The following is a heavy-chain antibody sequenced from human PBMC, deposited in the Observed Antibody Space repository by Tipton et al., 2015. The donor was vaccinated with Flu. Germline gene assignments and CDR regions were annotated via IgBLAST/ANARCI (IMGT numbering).Heavy chain of an antibody. J-gene: IGHJ6*04. Sequence: SLRLSCAASGFVFSVYGIHWVRQAPGKGLEWVSGISGSADYTYYADSVKGRFTISRDNSKNTLYLQMNTLRAGDTAVYYCAKGPIVGVVNYYYGMDVWGEGTTVTVSS. V-gene: IGHV3-23*01. CDR3: AKGPIVGVVNYYYGMDV. D-gene: IGHD3-3*01. CDR1: GFVFSVYG. CDR2: ISGSADYT.